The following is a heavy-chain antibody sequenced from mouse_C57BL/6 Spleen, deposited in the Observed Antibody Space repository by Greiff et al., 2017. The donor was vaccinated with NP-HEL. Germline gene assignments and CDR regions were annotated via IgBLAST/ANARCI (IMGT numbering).Heavy chain of an antibody. CDR3: TRDRSVTGTGYFDV. Sequence: EVKLVESGEGLVKPGGSLKLSCAASGFTFSSYAMSWVRQTPEKRLEWVAYISSGGDYIYYADTVKGRFTISRDNARNTLYLQMSSLKSEDTAMYYCTRDRSVTGTGYFDVWGTGTTVTVSS. D-gene: IGHD4-1*01. V-gene: IGHV5-9-1*02. CDR2: ISSGGDYI. J-gene: IGHJ1*03. CDR1: GFTFSSYA.